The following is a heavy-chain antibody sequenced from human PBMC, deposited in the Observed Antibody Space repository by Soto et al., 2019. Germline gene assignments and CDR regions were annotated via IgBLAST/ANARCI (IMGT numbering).Heavy chain of an antibody. CDR1: GFTFRSYG. CDR3: ARGHTTNWYYYYFGMDV. Sequence: GGSMQLRSASSGFTFRSYGMHWFCQAPGNGLEWVAVISYDGSNKYYADSVKGRFPISRDNSKDTLYLQMDSLRAADTAVYYCARGHTTNWYYYYFGMDVWGKGPTV. CDR2: ISYDGSNK. D-gene: IGHD1-1*01. J-gene: IGHJ6*04. V-gene: IGHV3-30*03.